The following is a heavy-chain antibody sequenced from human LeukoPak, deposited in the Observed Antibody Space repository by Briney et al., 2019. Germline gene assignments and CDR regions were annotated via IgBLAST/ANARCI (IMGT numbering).Heavy chain of an antibody. CDR1: GYTFSTYA. D-gene: IGHD6-19*01. CDR2: ISYDGSNK. CDR3: AKDERQWLVVGYYFDY. V-gene: IGHV3-30*18. Sequence: PGRSLRLSCAASGYTFSTYAMLWVGQAPGKGLEWVAVISYDGSNKYYADSVKGRFTTSRDNSKNTLYLQTNSLRAEDTAVYYCAKDERQWLVVGYYFDYWGPGTLVTVSS. J-gene: IGHJ4*02.